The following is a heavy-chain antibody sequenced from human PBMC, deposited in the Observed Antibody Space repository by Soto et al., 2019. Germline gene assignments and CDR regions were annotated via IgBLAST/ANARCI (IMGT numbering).Heavy chain of an antibody. J-gene: IGHJ4*02. CDR2: IYYSGST. V-gene: IGHV4-59*08. CDR3: ARREAYSSGWYGY. D-gene: IGHD6-19*01. CDR1: GGSISSYY. Sequence: SETLSLTCTVSGGSISSYYWSWIRQPPGKGLEWIGYIYYSGSTNYNPSLKSRVTISVDTSKNQFSLKLSSVTAADTAVYYCARREAYSSGWYGYWGQGTLVTVSS.